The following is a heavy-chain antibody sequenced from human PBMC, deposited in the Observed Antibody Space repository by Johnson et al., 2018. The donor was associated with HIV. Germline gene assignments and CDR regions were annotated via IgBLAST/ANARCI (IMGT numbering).Heavy chain of an antibody. J-gene: IGHJ3*02. Sequence: VQLVESGGGVVRPGGSLRLSCEASGFTFDDYGMSWVRQGPGKGLAWVSGINWDGGSSDYADSVKGRFTISRDNGKNSLYLQMNSLRAEDTAFYYCAKAKDTAMVLGAFDIWGQGTMVTVSS. CDR1: GFTFDDYG. V-gene: IGHV3-20*04. CDR2: INWDGGSS. D-gene: IGHD5-18*01. CDR3: AKAKDTAMVLGAFDI.